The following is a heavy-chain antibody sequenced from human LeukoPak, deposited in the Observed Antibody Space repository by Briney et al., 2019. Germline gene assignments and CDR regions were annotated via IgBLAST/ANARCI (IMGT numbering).Heavy chain of an antibody. J-gene: IGHJ4*02. D-gene: IGHD6-19*01. Sequence: GGSLRLSCAASGFTFSDYSMNWVRQAPGKGLDWVSSISSTSTYILYADSVKGRFTISRDNARNSLYLQMNSLRAEDTAVYYCARFETVAAKPLEYWGQGTLVTVSS. CDR3: ARFETVAAKPLEY. CDR1: GFTFSDYS. CDR2: ISSTSTYI. V-gene: IGHV3-21*01.